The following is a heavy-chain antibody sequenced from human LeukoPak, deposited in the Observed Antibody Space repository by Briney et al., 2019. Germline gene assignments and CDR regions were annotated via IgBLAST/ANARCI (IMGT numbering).Heavy chain of an antibody. CDR1: GFTFSSYA. D-gene: IGHD3-22*01. CDR2: ISGSGGST. CDR3: AKVVHYDSSGYYDY. Sequence: GGSLRLSCAASGFTFSSYAMSWVRQAPGKGLEWVSAISGSGGSTYYADSVKGRFTISRDNSKHTLYLQMNSLRAEDTAVYYCAKVVHYDSSGYYDYWGQGTLVTVSS. J-gene: IGHJ4*02. V-gene: IGHV3-23*01.